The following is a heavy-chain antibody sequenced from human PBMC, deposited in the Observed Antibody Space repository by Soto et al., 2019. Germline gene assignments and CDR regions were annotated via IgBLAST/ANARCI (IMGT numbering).Heavy chain of an antibody. V-gene: IGHV4-31*03. CDR3: ARAGGHSYGSRDAFDI. CDR1: GGSISSGGYY. Sequence: SETLSLTCTVSGGSISSGGYYWSWIRQHPVKGLEWIGYIYYSGSTYYNPSLKSRVTISVDTSKNQFSLKLSSVTAADTAVYYCARAGGHSYGSRDAFDIWGQGTMVTVSS. D-gene: IGHD5-18*01. CDR2: IYYSGST. J-gene: IGHJ3*02.